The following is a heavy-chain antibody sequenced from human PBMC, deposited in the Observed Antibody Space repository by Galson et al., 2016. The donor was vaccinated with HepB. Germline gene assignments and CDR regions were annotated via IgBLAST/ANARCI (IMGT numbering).Heavy chain of an antibody. CDR1: GYIFTDYY. V-gene: IGHV1-2*02. CDR2: IKPNSGGT. J-gene: IGHJ4*02. D-gene: IGHD3-10*01. CDR3: ARDAGLGMLGLCDF. Sequence: SVKVSCKASGYIFTDYYMHWVRQAPGQGLEWMGWIKPNSGGTNYAQRFQGRVTLTRDTSINTVYMEMSRLRSDDTAVYYCARDAGLGMLGLCDFWGQGTLVPVSS.